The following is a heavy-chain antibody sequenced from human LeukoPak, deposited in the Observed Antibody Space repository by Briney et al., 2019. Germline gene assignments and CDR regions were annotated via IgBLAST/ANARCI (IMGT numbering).Heavy chain of an antibody. CDR3: ARGYSGYDYSGDDAFDI. J-gene: IGHJ3*02. V-gene: IGHV1-69*05. Sequence: SVKVSCKASGGTFSSYAISWVRQAPGQGLEWMGGIIPIFGTANYAQKFQGRVTMTRDMSTSTVYMELSSLRSEDTAVYYCARGYSGYDYSGDDAFDIWGQGTMVTVSS. CDR2: IIPIFGTA. D-gene: IGHD5-12*01. CDR1: GGTFSSYA.